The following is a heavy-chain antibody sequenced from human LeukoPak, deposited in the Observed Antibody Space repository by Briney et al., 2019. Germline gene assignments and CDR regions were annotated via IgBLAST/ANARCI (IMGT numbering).Heavy chain of an antibody. Sequence: GGSLRLSCAASGFTFSSYWMSWVRQAPGKGLEWVANIKQDGSEKYYVDSVKGRFTISRDNAKNSLYLLMNSLRAEDTAVYYCARGITIFGVVMSDAFDIWGQGTMVTVSS. D-gene: IGHD3-3*01. J-gene: IGHJ3*02. V-gene: IGHV3-7*04. CDR3: ARGITIFGVVMSDAFDI. CDR1: GFTFSSYW. CDR2: IKQDGSEK.